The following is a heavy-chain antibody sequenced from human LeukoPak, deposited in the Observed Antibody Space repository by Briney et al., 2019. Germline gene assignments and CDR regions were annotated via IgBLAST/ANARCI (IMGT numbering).Heavy chain of an antibody. D-gene: IGHD3-3*01. CDR3: ARHYLFFGGNRLRFDYGMDV. CDR1: GGSISSYY. J-gene: IGHJ6*02. CDR2: IYYSGST. Sequence: SETLSLTCTDSGGSISSYYWSWIRQPPGKGLEWIGYIYYSGSTNYNPSLKSRVTISVDTSKNQFSLKLSSVTAADTAVYYCARHYLFFGGNRLRFDYGMDVWGQGTTVTVSS. V-gene: IGHV4-59*08.